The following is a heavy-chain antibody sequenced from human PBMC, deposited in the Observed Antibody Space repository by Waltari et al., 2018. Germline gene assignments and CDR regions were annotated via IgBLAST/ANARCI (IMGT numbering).Heavy chain of an antibody. V-gene: IGHV1-2*06. CDR3: ARELIRVRGVLDY. J-gene: IGHJ4*02. CDR2: INPNSGGT. CDR1: GGTFSSYA. D-gene: IGHD3-10*01. Sequence: QVQLVQSGAEVKKPGSSVKVSCKASGGTFSSYAISWVRQAPGQGLEWMGRINPNSGGTNYAQKFQGRVTMTRDTSISTAYMELSRLRSDDTAVYYCARELIRVRGVLDYWGQGTLVTVSS.